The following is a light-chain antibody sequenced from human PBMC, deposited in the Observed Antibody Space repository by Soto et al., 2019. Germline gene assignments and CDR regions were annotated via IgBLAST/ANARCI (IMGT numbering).Light chain of an antibody. V-gene: IGKV1-33*01. CDR3: QQYSHLIT. CDR2: DAS. CDR1: QDISNY. Sequence: DIQITQSPSSLSSSVVERFTITCQASQDISNYLNWYQQKLGKAPKLLIYDASNLETGVPSRFSGSGSGTDFTFTISSLQPEDIATYYCQQYSHLITFGQGIRLEIK. J-gene: IGKJ5*01.